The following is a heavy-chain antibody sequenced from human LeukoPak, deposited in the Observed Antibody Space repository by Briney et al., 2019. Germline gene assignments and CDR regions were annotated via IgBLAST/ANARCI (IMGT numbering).Heavy chain of an antibody. J-gene: IGHJ4*02. CDR1: GLTFSTYA. CDR2: ISGSGGST. CDR3: AKDGFGGVIVTTFDY. D-gene: IGHD3-16*02. Sequence: GGSLRLSCAASGLTFSTYAMSWVRQAPGKGLEWVSAISGSGGSTYYADSVKGRFTISRDNSKNTLYLQMNSLRAEDTAVYYCAKDGFGGVIVTTFDYWGQGTLVTVSS. V-gene: IGHV3-23*01.